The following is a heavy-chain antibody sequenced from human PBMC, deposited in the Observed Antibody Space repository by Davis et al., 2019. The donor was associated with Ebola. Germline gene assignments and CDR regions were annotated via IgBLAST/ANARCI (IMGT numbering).Heavy chain of an antibody. Sequence: PSETLSLTCAVSGGSISSGGYSWSWIRQPPGKGLEWIGYIYHSGSTNYNPSLKSRVTISVDTSQNQFSLKLSSVTAADTAVYYCARERYCSSTSCINWFDPWGQGTLVTVSS. CDR2: IYHSGST. D-gene: IGHD2-2*01. V-gene: IGHV4-30-2*01. J-gene: IGHJ5*02. CDR1: GGSISSGGYS. CDR3: ARERYCSSTSCINWFDP.